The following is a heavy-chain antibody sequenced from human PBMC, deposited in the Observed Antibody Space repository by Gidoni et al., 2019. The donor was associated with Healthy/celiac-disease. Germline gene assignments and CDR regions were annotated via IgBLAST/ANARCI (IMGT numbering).Heavy chain of an antibody. Sequence: QVQLQESGPGLVKPSETLSLTCAVSGYSISSGYYWGWIRQPPGKGLEWIGSIYHSGSTYYNPSLKSRVTISVDTSKNQFSLKLSSVTAADTAVYYCASTVVVTDYFQHWGQGTLVTVSS. CDR2: IYHSGST. J-gene: IGHJ1*01. V-gene: IGHV4-38-2*01. CDR1: GYSISSGYY. CDR3: ASTVVVTDYFQH. D-gene: IGHD2-21*01.